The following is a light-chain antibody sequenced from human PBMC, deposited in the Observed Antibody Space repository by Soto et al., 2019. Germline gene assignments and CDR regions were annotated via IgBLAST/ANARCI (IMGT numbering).Light chain of an antibody. Sequence: SYELTQPPSVSVAPGQTARITCGGNNIGSKSVNWYQQKPGQAPVLVVYDDSDQPSGIPERFSGSNSGNTATLTISRVEAGDEADYYCQVWDTSSDHRYVFATGTKVTVL. V-gene: IGLV3-21*02. CDR3: QVWDTSSDHRYV. J-gene: IGLJ1*01. CDR2: DDS. CDR1: NIGSKS.